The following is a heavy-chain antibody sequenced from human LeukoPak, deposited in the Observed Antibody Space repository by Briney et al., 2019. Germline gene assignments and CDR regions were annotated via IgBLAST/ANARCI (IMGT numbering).Heavy chain of an antibody. D-gene: IGHD2-15*01. CDR3: ARSDIGNYFAFDI. J-gene: IGHJ3*02. CDR2: TNPNSGNT. CDR1: GYTFSNYA. Sequence: ASVKVSCTASGYTFSNYAINWVRQAPGQGLEWMGWTNPNSGNTGYAQKFQGRVTITRNTSISTAYMELSSLRSEDTAVYYCARSDIGNYFAFDIWGQGTMVTVSS. V-gene: IGHV1-8*03.